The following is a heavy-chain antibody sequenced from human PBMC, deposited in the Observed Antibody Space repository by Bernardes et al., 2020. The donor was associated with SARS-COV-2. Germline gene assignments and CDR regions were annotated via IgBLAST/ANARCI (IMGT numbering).Heavy chain of an antibody. J-gene: IGHJ4*02. D-gene: IGHD6-19*01. Sequence: SVKVSCKASGYTFTGYYMHWVRQAPGQGLEWMGWINPNSGGTNYAQKFQGWVTMTRDTSISTAYMELSRLRSDDTAVYYCARDRSGTVAAVFDYWGQGTLVTVSS. V-gene: IGHV1-2*04. CDR3: ARDRSGTVAAVFDY. CDR2: INPNSGGT. CDR1: GYTFTGYY.